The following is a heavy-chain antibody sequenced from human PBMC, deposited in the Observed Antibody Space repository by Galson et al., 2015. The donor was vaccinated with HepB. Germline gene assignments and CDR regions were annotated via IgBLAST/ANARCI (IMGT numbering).Heavy chain of an antibody. CDR1: GYTFTGYY. CDR3: ARTYYDFWSGSLHFDY. V-gene: IGHV1-2*06. CDR2: INPNSGGT. Sequence: SVKVSCKASGYTFTGYYMHWVRQAPGQGLEWMGRINPNSGGTNYAQKFQGRVTMTRDTSISTAYMELSRLRSDDTAVYYCARTYYDFWSGSLHFDYWGQGTLVTVSS. J-gene: IGHJ4*02. D-gene: IGHD3-3*01.